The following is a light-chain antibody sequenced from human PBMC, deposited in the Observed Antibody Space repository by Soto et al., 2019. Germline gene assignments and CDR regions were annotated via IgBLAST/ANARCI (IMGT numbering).Light chain of an antibody. Sequence: EVVMTPSPATLYASPGERATLYCRASQTVSKNLAWYQQKPNQAPRLLIFDAFTRATGIPARFRGGGSGTEFTLSISGLHSEDSAFYYCQQYIIWPLFTCGSGTEVEI. V-gene: IGKV3-15*01. J-gene: IGKJ3*01. CDR2: DAF. CDR3: QQYIIWPLFT. CDR1: QTVSKN.